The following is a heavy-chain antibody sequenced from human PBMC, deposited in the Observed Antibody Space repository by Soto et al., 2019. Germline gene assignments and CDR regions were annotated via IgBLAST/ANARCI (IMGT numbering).Heavy chain of an antibody. D-gene: IGHD2-15*01. CDR2: ISGSGGST. CDR3: ARLKCSGGSCHHVLDV. CDR1: GGTFISYA. Sequence: GGSLRVCYGASGGTFISYAMSWVRQAPGKGLEWVSAISGSGGSTYYADSVKGRFTISRDNSKNTLYLQMNSLRAEDTAVYYCARLKCSGGSCHHVLDVWGKGTTVTVSS. J-gene: IGHJ6*04. V-gene: IGHV3-23*01.